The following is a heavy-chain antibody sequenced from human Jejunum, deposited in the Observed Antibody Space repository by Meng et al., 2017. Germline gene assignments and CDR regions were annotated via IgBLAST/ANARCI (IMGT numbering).Heavy chain of an antibody. D-gene: IGHD6-19*01. CDR3: ASRIAVAGEAFDI. CDR1: GGAFRSSSYY. V-gene: IGHV4-39*07. Sequence: SETLSLTCTVSGGAFRSSSYYWGWIRQPPGKGLEWIGYIDNRGDSYYSSSLRSRVTISADTSQNQISLLLNSVTAADTAVYYCASRIAVAGEAFDIWGQGTKVTVSS. CDR2: IDNRGDS. J-gene: IGHJ3*02.